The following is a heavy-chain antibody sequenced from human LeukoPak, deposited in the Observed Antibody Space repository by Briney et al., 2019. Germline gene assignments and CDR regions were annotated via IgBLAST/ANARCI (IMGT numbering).Heavy chain of an antibody. V-gene: IGHV3-30*18. J-gene: IGHJ4*02. CDR1: GFTFSSYG. CDR3: AKGDVTVTIDY. D-gene: IGHD3-16*02. Sequence: GRSLRLSCAASGFTFSSYGMHWVRQAPGKGLEWVAVISYDGSNKYYAGSVKGRFTISRDNSKNTLYLQMNSLRAEDTAVYYCAKGDVTVTIDYWGQGTLVTVSS. CDR2: ISYDGSNK.